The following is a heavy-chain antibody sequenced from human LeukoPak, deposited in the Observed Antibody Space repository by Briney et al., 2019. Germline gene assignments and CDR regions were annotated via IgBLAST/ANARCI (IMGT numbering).Heavy chain of an antibody. Sequence: ASVKVSCKASGYTFTSYYMHWVRQAPGQGLERMGIINPSGGSTSYAQKFQGRVTMTRDTSTSTVYMELSSLRSEDTAVYYCARETPYYYDSSGYSDAFDIWGQGTMATVSS. CDR2: INPSGGST. J-gene: IGHJ3*02. CDR3: ARETPYYYDSSGYSDAFDI. V-gene: IGHV1-46*01. D-gene: IGHD3-22*01. CDR1: GYTFTSYY.